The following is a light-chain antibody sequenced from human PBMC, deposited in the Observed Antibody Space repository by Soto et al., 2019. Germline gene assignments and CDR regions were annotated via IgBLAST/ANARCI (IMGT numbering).Light chain of an antibody. Sequence: QSVLTQPPSASGSPGQSVAISCTGTSSDVGGYNYVSWYQQHPGKAPKLMIYEVNKRPSGVPDRFSGSKSGTTASLTVSRLQAEDEADYYCSSYAGSSNVFGTGTKLTVL. CDR3: SSYAGSSNV. J-gene: IGLJ1*01. CDR2: EVN. V-gene: IGLV2-8*01. CDR1: SSDVGGYNY.